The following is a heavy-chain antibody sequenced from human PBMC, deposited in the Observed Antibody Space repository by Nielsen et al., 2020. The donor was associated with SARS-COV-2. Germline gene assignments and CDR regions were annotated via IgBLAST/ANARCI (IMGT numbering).Heavy chain of an antibody. CDR3: ARDGVVRGDALDL. V-gene: IGHV3-23*01. CDR1: GFTFNIYA. CDR2: VSSSGGST. J-gene: IGHJ3*01. D-gene: IGHD3-10*01. Sequence: GGSLRLSCAASGFTFNIYAMAWVRRASGRGLQWVTGVSSSGGSTYYTDSVKGRFSISRDNSKNTLFLLMHSLRVEDTAVYYCARDGVVRGDALDLWGQGTMVTVSS.